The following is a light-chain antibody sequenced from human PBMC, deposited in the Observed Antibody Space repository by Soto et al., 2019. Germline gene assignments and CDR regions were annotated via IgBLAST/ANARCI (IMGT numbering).Light chain of an antibody. CDR2: EVY. Sequence: QSALTQPASVSGSPGQSITFSCTGTSNDIGGYNYVSWFQHHPDKDPKLIIYEVYDRPSGVSNRFSGSKSGNTASLTISGHQPEDEADYYCSSYTTSHTRVFGGGTKLTVL. CDR1: SNDIGGYNY. V-gene: IGLV2-14*01. J-gene: IGLJ3*02. CDR3: SSYTTSHTRV.